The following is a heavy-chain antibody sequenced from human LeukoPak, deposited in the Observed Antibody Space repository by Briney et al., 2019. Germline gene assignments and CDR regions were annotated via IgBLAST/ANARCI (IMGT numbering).Heavy chain of an antibody. CDR3: AKGDGGTLYFDY. CDR2: ISRSGGST. Sequence: PGGSLRLSCAASGFTFSSYGMYWVRQAPGKGLEWVSGISRSGGSTYYADSVKGRFTISRDNSKNTLYLQMNSLRAEDTAVYYCAKGDGGTLYFDYWGQGTLVTVSS. D-gene: IGHD2-15*01. J-gene: IGHJ4*02. V-gene: IGHV3-23*01. CDR1: GFTFSSYG.